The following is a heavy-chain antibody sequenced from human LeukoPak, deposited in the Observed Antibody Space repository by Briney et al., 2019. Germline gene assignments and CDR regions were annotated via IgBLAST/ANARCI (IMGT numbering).Heavy chain of an antibody. Sequence: ASVKVSCKASGYTFTSYGISWVRQAPGQGLEWMGWISAYNGNTNYAQKLQGRVTMTIDTSTSTAYMELRSLRSDDTAVYYCARDPPYYDILTGYSPLFDYWGQGTLVTVSS. CDR2: ISAYNGNT. CDR3: ARDPPYYDILTGYSPLFDY. D-gene: IGHD3-9*01. J-gene: IGHJ4*02. CDR1: GYTFTSYG. V-gene: IGHV1-18*01.